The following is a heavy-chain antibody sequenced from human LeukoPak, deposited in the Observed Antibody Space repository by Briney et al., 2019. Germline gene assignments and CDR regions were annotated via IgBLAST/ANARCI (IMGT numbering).Heavy chain of an antibody. D-gene: IGHD3-16*01. Sequence: GGSLRLSCAAPGLTFSNYWMDWVRQAPGKGLEWVANIKQDGSEKNYVDSVKGRFIISRDNAKNSLYLQMNTLRADDTAVYYCARDGFGTGSNWGQGTLVTVSS. J-gene: IGHJ4*02. V-gene: IGHV3-7*03. CDR1: GLTFSNYW. CDR2: IKQDGSEK. CDR3: ARDGFGTGSN.